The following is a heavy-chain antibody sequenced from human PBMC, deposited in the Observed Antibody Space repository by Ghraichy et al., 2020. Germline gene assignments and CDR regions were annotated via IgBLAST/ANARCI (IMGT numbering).Heavy chain of an antibody. J-gene: IGHJ6*02. CDR3: ARALPDYRADSMDV. CDR2: MNPNSGNT. V-gene: IGHV1-8*01. CDR1: GYTFTSYD. Sequence: ASVKVSCKASGYTFTSYDINWVRQATGQGLEWMGWMNPNSGNTGYAQKFQGRVTMTRNTSISTAYMELSSLRSEDTAVYYCARALPDYRADSMDVWGQGTTVTVSS. D-gene: IGHD4-11*01.